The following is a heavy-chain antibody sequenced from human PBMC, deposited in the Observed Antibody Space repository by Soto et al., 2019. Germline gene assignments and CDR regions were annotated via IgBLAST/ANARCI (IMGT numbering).Heavy chain of an antibody. CDR3: TVFISATAENLVAY. J-gene: IGHJ4*02. V-gene: IGHV3-73*01. Sequence: EVQLVESGGGLVQPGGSLKLSCAASGFTFSGSAMHWVRQASGKGLEWVGRIRSKANSYATAYAASVTGRFTISRDDSTNTAYLQLNSLITEDTAVYYCTVFISATAENLVAYWVQGTLVTVSS. CDR1: GFTFSGSA. CDR2: IRSKANSYAT. D-gene: IGHD6-13*01.